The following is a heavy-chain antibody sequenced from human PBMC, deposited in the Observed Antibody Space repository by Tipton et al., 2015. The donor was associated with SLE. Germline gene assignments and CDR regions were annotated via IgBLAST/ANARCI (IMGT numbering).Heavy chain of an antibody. D-gene: IGHD3-3*01. J-gene: IGHJ6*04. CDR2: IENSGTT. Sequence: TLSLTCTVSGGSFSSVVHFWGWIRQLPGKGLEWIGNIENSGTTYYNPSLKSRLTMSVDTSKKHFSLKLSSVTAADTAVYYCARGLSNHDYWTLDVWGTGITVIVSS. CDR1: GGSFSSVVHF. CDR3: ARGLSNHDYWTLDV. V-gene: IGHV4-31*03.